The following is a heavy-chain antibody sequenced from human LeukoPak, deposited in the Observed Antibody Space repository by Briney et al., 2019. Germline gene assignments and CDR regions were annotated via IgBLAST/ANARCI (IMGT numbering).Heavy chain of an antibody. CDR1: GGSISSYY. Sequence: SETLSLTCTVSGGSISSYYWSWIRQPPGKGLEWIRYIYYSGSTNYNPSLKSRVTISVDTSKNQFSLTLSSVTAADTAVYYCARAQASRESYFDYWGQGTLVTVSS. V-gene: IGHV4-59*01. CDR3: ARAQASRESYFDY. CDR2: IYYSGST. D-gene: IGHD1-26*01. J-gene: IGHJ4*02.